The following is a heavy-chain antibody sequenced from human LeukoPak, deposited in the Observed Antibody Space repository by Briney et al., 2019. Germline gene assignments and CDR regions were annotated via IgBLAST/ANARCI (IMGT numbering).Heavy chain of an antibody. CDR1: GYTFTSYD. J-gene: IGHJ4*02. Sequence: ASVEVSCKASGYTFTSYDINWVRQATGQGLEWMGWMNPNSGNTGYAQKFQGRVTITRNTSISTAYMELSSLRSEDTAVYYCARDQSAGYSSSGSSSWGRLGDWGQETLVTVSS. CDR2: MNPNSGNT. V-gene: IGHV1-8*03. CDR3: ARDQSAGYSSSGSSSWGRLGD. D-gene: IGHD6-13*01.